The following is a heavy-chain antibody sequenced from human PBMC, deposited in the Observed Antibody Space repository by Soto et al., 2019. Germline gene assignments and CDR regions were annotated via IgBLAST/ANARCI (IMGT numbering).Heavy chain of an antibody. CDR3: ARDLRDSSGWYEDYYYYGMDV. D-gene: IGHD6-19*01. CDR1: GGSISSSNW. J-gene: IGHJ6*02. Sequence: PSETLSLTCAVSGGSISSSNWWSWVRQPLGKGLEWIGEIYHSGSTNYNPSLKSRVTISVDKSKNQFSLKLSSVTAADTAVYYCARDLRDSSGWYEDYYYYGMDVWGQGTTVTVSS. CDR2: IYHSGST. V-gene: IGHV4-4*02.